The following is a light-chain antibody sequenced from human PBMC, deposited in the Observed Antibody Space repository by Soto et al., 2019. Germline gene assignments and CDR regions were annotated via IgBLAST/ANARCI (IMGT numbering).Light chain of an antibody. Sequence: EIVLKHSPGTLSLSPCERATLSSSASQSVSSSYLAWYQQKPGQAPRLLIYATSTRATGIPDRFSGSGSVTNFTLTISRLEPEDFAVYYCQQFGISPWTFGQGTKVDI. CDR2: ATS. CDR3: QQFGISPWT. CDR1: QSVSSSY. J-gene: IGKJ1*01. V-gene: IGKV3-20*01.